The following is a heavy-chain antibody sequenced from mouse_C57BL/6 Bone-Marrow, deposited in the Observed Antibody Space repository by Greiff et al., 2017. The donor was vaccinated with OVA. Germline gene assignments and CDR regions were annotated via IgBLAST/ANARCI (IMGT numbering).Heavy chain of an antibody. D-gene: IGHD1-1*01. CDR3: ARGGTTVVANWYFDV. CDR2: ILPSIGRT. J-gene: IGHJ1*03. CDR1: DSEVFPIAY. V-gene: IGHV15-2*01. Sequence: VQLVESGSELRSPGSSVKLSCKDFDSEVFPIAYMSWVRQKPGHGFEWIGGILPSIGRTIYGEKFEDKATLDADTLSNTAYLELNSLTSEDSAIYYCARGGTTVVANWYFDVWGTGTTVTVSS.